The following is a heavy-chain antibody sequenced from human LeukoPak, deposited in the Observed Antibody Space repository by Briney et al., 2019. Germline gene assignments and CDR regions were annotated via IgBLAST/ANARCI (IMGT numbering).Heavy chain of an antibody. D-gene: IGHD1-26*01. Sequence: GGSLRLSCAASGFTFSSYEMNWVRQAPGKGLEWVSYISSSGSTIYYADSVKGRFAISRDNAKNSLYLQMNSLRAEDTAVYYCARDPYSGGYGDYYYYYMDVWGKGTTVTISS. CDR1: GFTFSSYE. CDR3: ARDPYSGGYGDYYYYYMDV. V-gene: IGHV3-48*03. CDR2: ISSSGSTI. J-gene: IGHJ6*03.